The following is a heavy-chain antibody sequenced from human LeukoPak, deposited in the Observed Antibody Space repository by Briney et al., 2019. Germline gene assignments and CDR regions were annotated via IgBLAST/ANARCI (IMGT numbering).Heavy chain of an antibody. J-gene: IGHJ6*03. CDR3: ARDRRGYSYGTSYYYMDV. D-gene: IGHD5-18*01. CDR2: ITSSSTYI. V-gene: IGHV3-21*01. CDR1: GFTFSSYS. Sequence: GGSLRLSCAASGFTFSSYSMNWVRQAPGTGLEWVSSITSSSTYIYYADSVKGRFTISRDNANNSLYLQMNSLRAEDTAVYYCARDRRGYSYGTSYYYMDVWGKGTTVTVSS.